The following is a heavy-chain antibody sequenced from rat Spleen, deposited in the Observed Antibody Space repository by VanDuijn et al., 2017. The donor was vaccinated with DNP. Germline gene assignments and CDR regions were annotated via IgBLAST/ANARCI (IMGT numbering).Heavy chain of an antibody. CDR2: ITYDGGST. Sequence: EVQLVESGGGLVQPGRSLKLSCAASGFPFSDYYMAWVRPAPTKGLERVAYITYDGGSTYYGDSVKARFPISRDNAKSTLYLQMNTLRSEDMATYYCARMYTTDYEGYYFDYWGQGVMVTVSS. CDR3: ARMYTTDYEGYYFDY. D-gene: IGHD1-6*01. V-gene: IGHV5-22*01. CDR1: GFPFSDYY. J-gene: IGHJ2*01.